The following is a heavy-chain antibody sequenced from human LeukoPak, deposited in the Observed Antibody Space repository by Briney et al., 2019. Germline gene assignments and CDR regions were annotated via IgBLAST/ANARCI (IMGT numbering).Heavy chain of an antibody. CDR3: ARDRVAAGGYFDY. D-gene: IGHD6-13*01. V-gene: IGHV3-21*01. CDR2: ISSSSSYI. Sequence: GGSLRLSCTASGFAFSSYSMNWVRQAPGKGLEWVSSISSSSSYIYYADSVKGRFTISRDNAKNSLYLQMNSLRAEDTAVHYCARDRVAAGGYFDYWGQGTLVTVSS. CDR1: GFAFSSYS. J-gene: IGHJ4*02.